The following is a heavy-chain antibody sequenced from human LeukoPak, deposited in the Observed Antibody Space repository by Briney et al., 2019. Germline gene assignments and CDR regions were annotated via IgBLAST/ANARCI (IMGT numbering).Heavy chain of an antibody. CDR2: IYYSGST. CDR1: GGSISSYY. V-gene: IGHV4-59*12. J-gene: IGHJ4*02. Sequence: PSETLSLTCTVSGGSISSYYWSWIRQPPGKGLEWMGYIYYSGSTNYNPSLKNRVTISVDTSNNQFSLKLSSVTAADTAVYYCARVFAAAALYFDYWGQGTLVTVSS. D-gene: IGHD6-13*01. CDR3: ARVFAAAALYFDY.